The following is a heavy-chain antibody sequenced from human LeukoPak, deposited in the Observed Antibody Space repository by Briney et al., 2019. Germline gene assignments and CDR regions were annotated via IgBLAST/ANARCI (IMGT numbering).Heavy chain of an antibody. D-gene: IGHD6-19*01. CDR1: GYTFSSYA. CDR2: ISGSGGST. V-gene: IGHV3-23*01. CDR3: AKDSRGSSGWYWFDP. J-gene: IGHJ5*02. Sequence: GGSLRLSCAASGYTFSSYAMSWVRQAPGKGLEWVSAISGSGGSTYYADSVKGRFTISRDNSKNTLYLQMNSLRAEDTAVYYCAKDSRGSSGWYWFDPWGQGTLVTVSS.